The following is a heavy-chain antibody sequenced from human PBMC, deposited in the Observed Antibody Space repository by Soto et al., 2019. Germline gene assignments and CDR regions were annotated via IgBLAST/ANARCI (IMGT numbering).Heavy chain of an antibody. CDR3: ARQDLTYYYDSSGYPTEYYFDY. J-gene: IGHJ4*02. Sequence: SETLSLTCAVSGGSISSSNWLSWVRQPPGKGLEWIGEIYHSGSTNYNPSLKSRVTISVDKSKNQFSLKLSSVTAADTAVYYCARQDLTYYYDSSGYPTEYYFDYWGQGTLVTVS. CDR2: IYHSGST. V-gene: IGHV4-4*02. CDR1: GGSISSSNW. D-gene: IGHD3-22*01.